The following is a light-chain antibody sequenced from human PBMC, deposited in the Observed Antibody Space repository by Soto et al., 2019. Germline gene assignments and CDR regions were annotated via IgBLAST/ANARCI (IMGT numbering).Light chain of an antibody. V-gene: IGKV3D-15*01. CDR2: GAS. CDR3: QHDYNLLT. Sequence: EIVMTQSPATLSVSPGERATLSCRAGQSVSNNLAWYQQKPGQAPRLLIYGASTRATGIPARFSGSGSGTEFTLTISSLQSEDFAVYYCQHDYNLLTFGGGTRLEIK. J-gene: IGKJ5*01. CDR1: QSVSNN.